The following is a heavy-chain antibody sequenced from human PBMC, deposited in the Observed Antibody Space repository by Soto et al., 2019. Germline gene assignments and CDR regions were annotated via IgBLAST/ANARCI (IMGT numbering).Heavy chain of an antibody. Sequence: GSLRLSCAASGFTFSSYGMHWVRQAPGKGLEWVAVISYDGSNKYYADSVKGRFTISRDNSKNTLYLQMNSLRAEDTAVCYCAKDGRITMIVVVTNYGMDVWGQGTTVTVS. J-gene: IGHJ6*02. V-gene: IGHV3-30*18. CDR1: GFTFSSYG. CDR2: ISYDGSNK. D-gene: IGHD3-22*01. CDR3: AKDGRITMIVVVTNYGMDV.